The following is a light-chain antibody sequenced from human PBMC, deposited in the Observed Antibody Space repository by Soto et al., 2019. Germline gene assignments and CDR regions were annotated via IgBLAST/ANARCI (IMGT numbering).Light chain of an antibody. Sequence: DVQMTQSPSYVSPSVGDRVTIVCRASQAISSWLAWYQQKPGRAPKXLIYAASTLQSGVPSRFRGSGSGTDFSLTITGLKPEDFATYYCQQADSFPLTFGGGTKVDIK. CDR3: QQADSFPLT. V-gene: IGKV1-12*01. CDR1: QAISSW. J-gene: IGKJ4*01. CDR2: AAS.